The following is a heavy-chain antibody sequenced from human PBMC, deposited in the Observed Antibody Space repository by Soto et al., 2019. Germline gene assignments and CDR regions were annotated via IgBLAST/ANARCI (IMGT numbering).Heavy chain of an antibody. V-gene: IGHV5-51*01. CDR1: GYTFSNYW. CDR2: IYPGDSDT. D-gene: IGHD2-15*01. J-gene: IGHJ4*02. CDR3: ARLLPRVVVVAANPPGDYYFDY. Sequence: SGESLKISCKSSGYTFSNYWIGWVRQMPGKGLEWMGIIYPGDSDTRYSPSFQGQVTISADKSISTAYLQWSSLKASDTAMYYCARLLPRVVVVAANPPGDYYFDYWGQGTLVTVSS.